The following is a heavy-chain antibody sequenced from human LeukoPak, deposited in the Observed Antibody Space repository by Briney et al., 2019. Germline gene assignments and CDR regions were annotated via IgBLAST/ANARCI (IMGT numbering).Heavy chain of an antibody. V-gene: IGHV1-3*04. CDR1: GYTFTRYA. Sequence: ASVKVSCKASGYTFTRYAMHWVRQAPGQRLEWMGWINTGNGNTKYSQKFQGRVTVTRATSASTAYMELNSLRSEDTAVYYCARVGYSGYDSRPVFNYWGQGTLVTVSS. CDR2: INTGNGNT. CDR3: ARVGYSGYDSRPVFNY. J-gene: IGHJ4*02. D-gene: IGHD5-12*01.